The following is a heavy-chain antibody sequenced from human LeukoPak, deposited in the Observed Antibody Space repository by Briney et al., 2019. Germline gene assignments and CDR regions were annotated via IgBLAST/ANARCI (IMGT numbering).Heavy chain of an antibody. Sequence: PGGSLRLSCAASAFTFSNYAMHWVRQAPGKGLEWVAVISYDGSNKYYADSVKGRFTISRDNSKNTLYLQMNSLRAEDTAVYYCASLPAVAGTNYWGQGTLVTVSS. J-gene: IGHJ4*02. D-gene: IGHD6-19*01. V-gene: IGHV3-30*04. CDR1: AFTFSNYA. CDR3: ASLPAVAGTNY. CDR2: ISYDGSNK.